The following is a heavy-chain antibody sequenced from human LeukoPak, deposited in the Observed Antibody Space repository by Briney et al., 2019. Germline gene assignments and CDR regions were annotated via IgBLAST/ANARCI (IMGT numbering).Heavy chain of an antibody. CDR3: AKGDYYDSSGYNWFDP. J-gene: IGHJ5*02. D-gene: IGHD3-22*01. Sequence: PGGSLRLSCAASGFTFSNYAMHWVRQAPGKGLEWVAVISSDGSNKYNADSVKGRLTISRDNSKNTLYLQMNSLRAEDTAVYYCAKGDYYDSSGYNWFDPWGQGTLVTVSS. CDR2: ISSDGSNK. V-gene: IGHV3-30*04. CDR1: GFTFSNYA.